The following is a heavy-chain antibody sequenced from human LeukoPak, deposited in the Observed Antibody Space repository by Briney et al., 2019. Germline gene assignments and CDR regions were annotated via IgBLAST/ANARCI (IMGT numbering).Heavy chain of an antibody. D-gene: IGHD6-13*01. J-gene: IGHJ3*02. CDR1: GFIFSNYG. Sequence: GGSLRLSCAASGFIFSNYGMNWVRQAPGKGLEWVAIISFDGRNGYYAESAKGRFTISRDNSKNMVYLQINSLRPEDTAVYHCVKDGADSSSWYYGFDTWGQGTMVIVSS. V-gene: IGHV3-30*18. CDR2: ISFDGRNG. CDR3: VKDGADSSSWYYGFDT.